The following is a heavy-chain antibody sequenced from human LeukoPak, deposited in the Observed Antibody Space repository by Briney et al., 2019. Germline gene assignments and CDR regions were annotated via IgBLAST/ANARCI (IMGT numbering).Heavy chain of an antibody. CDR2: INPSGGST. J-gene: IGHJ4*02. D-gene: IGHD2-21*02. CDR3: ARVSGDCGGDCLTFDY. CDR1: GYTFTSYY. Sequence: ASVKVSCKASGYTFTSYYLHWVRQAPGQGLEWVGIINPSGGSTTYAQNFQGRVTMTRDTSTSTVYMELSSLRSEDTAVYYCARVSGDCGGDCLTFDYWGQGTLVTVSS. V-gene: IGHV1-46*01.